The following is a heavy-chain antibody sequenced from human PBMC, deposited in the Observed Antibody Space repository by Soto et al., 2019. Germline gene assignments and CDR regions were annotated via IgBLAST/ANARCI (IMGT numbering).Heavy chain of an antibody. J-gene: IGHJ4*02. CDR1: GGTFSSYT. CDR3: ASSPTPRIRSPTAPADY. D-gene: IGHD2-21*02. V-gene: IGHV1-69*02. Sequence: VASVKVSCKASGGTFSSYTISWVRQAPGQGLEWMGRIIPILGIANYAQKFQGRVTITADKSTSTAYMELSSLRSEDTAVYYCASSPTPRIRSPTAPADYWGQGTLVTVSS. CDR2: IIPILGIA.